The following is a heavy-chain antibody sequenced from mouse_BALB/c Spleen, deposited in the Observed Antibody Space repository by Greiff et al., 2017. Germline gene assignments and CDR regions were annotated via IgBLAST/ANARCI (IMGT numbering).Heavy chain of an antibody. D-gene: IGHD2-10*02. J-gene: IGHJ4*01. CDR1: GFSLTSYG. V-gene: IGHV2-2*02. CDR2: IWSGGST. CDR3: ARKQYGNYYAMDY. Sequence: VQLVESGPGLVQPSQSLSITCTVSGFSLTSYGVHWVRQSPGKGLEWLGVIWSGGSTDYNAAFISRLSISKDNSKSQVFFKMNSLQANDTAIYYCARKQYGNYYAMDYWGQGTSVTVSS.